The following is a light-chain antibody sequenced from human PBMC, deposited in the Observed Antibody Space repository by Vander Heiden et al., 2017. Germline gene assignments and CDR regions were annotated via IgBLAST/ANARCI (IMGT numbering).Light chain of an antibody. V-gene: IGKV3-11*01. CDR1: QSVSST. CDR2: DAS. CDR3: KRRSDSHT. J-gene: IGKJ2*01. Sequence: IVLPHSPPTLSLSPGGRPSPSCTASQSVSSTLAWYPQRPGQAPRLVSYDASSRATGIPARFSGSGSGTDFTLTISSLAPEDFAVDDCKRRSDSHTCGEGTRLEIK.